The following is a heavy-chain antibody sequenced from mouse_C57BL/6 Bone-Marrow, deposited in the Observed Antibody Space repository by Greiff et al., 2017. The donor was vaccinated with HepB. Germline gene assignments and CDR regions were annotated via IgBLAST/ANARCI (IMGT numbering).Heavy chain of an antibody. CDR2: ISSGSSTI. V-gene: IGHV5-17*01. Sequence: EVKLVESGGGLVKPGGSLKLSCAASGFTFSDYGMHWVRQAPEKGLEWVAYISSGSSTIYYADTVKGRFTISRDNAKNTLFLQMTSLRSEDTAMYYCARDRNGYIDYWGQGTTLTVSS. CDR3: ARDRNGYIDY. D-gene: IGHD2-2*01. J-gene: IGHJ2*01. CDR1: GFTFSDYG.